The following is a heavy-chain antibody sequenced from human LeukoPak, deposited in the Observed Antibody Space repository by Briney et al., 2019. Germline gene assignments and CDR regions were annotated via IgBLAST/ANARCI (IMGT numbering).Heavy chain of an antibody. CDR1: GGSISSGGYS. CDR2: IYHSGST. CDR3: ARGDCSSTSCYALSWFDP. D-gene: IGHD2-2*01. J-gene: IGHJ5*02. V-gene: IGHV4-30-2*01. Sequence: PSETLSLTCAVSGGSISSGGYSWSWIRQPPGKGLEWIGYIYHSGSTYYNPSLKSRVTISVDRSKNQFSLKLSSVTAADTAVYYCARGDCSSTSCYALSWFDPWGQGALGTVSS.